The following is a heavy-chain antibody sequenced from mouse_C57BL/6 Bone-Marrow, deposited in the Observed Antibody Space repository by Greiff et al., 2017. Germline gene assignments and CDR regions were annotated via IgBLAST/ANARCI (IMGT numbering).Heavy chain of an antibody. CDR1: GYTFTDYY. CDR2: INPNNGGT. V-gene: IGHV1-26*01. Sequence: VQLQQSGPELVKPGASVKISCKASGYTFTDYYMNWVKQSHGKSLEWIGDINPNNGGTSYNQKFKGKATLTVDKSSSTAYMGLRSLTSEDSAVYYCARLDYYGSSYDWYFDVWGTGTTVTVSS. CDR3: ARLDYYGSSYDWYFDV. D-gene: IGHD1-1*01. J-gene: IGHJ1*03.